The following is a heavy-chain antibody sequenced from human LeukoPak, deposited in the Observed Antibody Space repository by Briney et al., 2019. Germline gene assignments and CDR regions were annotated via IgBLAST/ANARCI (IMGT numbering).Heavy chain of an antibody. CDR2: TYYRSKWYN. CDR1: GDSVSSKNGA. V-gene: IGHV6-1*01. CDR3: ARDFGTTGWHTFDY. J-gene: IGHJ4*02. Sequence: SQTLSLTCVVSGDSVSSKNGAWDWIRQSPSRGLEWLGRTYYRSKWYNDYAESMEGRMTISQDSSKNQYSLHLNSVTPDDTAVYYCARDFGTTGWHTFDYWGQGTLVTVSS. D-gene: IGHD6-19*01.